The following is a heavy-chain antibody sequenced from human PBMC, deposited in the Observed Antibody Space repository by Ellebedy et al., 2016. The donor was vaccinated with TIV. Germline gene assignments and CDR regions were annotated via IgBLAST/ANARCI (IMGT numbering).Heavy chain of an antibody. V-gene: IGHV3-23*01. Sequence: GESLKISXAASGFTFSSYAMSWVRQAPGEGLEWVSALSGSGVSTYYADSVKGRFTISRDNSKNTLYLQMNSLRAEDTALYYCAKVSCSTMSCGSKTSFDYWGQGTLVTVSS. CDR1: GFTFSSYA. CDR3: AKVSCSTMSCGSKTSFDY. J-gene: IGHJ4*02. CDR2: LSGSGVST. D-gene: IGHD2-2*01.